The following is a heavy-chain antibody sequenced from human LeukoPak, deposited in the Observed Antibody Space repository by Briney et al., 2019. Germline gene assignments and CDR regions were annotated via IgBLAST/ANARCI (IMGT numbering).Heavy chain of an antibody. CDR1: GFTFGDYA. D-gene: IGHD6-19*01. Sequence: PGGSLRLSCTASGFTFGDYAMSWFRQAPGKGLEWVGFIRSKAYGGTTEYAASVKGRFTISRDDSKSIAYLQMNSLKTEDTAVYYCAKGNSGWYLAFDYWGQGTLVTVSS. CDR3: AKGNSGWYLAFDY. J-gene: IGHJ4*02. CDR2: IRSKAYGGTT. V-gene: IGHV3-49*03.